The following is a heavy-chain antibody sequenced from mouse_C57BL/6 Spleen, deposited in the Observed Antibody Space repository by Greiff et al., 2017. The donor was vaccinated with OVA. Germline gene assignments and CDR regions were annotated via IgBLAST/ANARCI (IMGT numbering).Heavy chain of an antibody. CDR3: AGGLDGYYDWFAY. CDR1: GYTFTSYW. D-gene: IGHD2-3*01. J-gene: IGHJ3*01. V-gene: IGHV1-64*01. Sequence: QVQLQQPGAELVKPGASVKLSCKASGYTFTSYWMHWVKQRPGQGLEWIGMIHPNSGSTNYNEKFKSKATLTVDKSSSTAYMQLSSLTSEDSAVYYCAGGLDGYYDWFAYWGQGTLVTVSA. CDR2: IHPNSGST.